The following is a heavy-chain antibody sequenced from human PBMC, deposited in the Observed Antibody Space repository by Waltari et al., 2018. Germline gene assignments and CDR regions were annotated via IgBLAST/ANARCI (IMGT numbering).Heavy chain of an antibody. CDR3: ARDLVVGSGDY. Sequence: QVHLVQSGAEVKKPGASVTVSCKASGCTFPGYQIHWVRQAPGQGLEWMGWINPNSGGTNYAQNFQGRVTITRDTSIRTAYMELSRLRSDDTAMYYCARDLVVGSGDYWGQGTLVTVSS. D-gene: IGHD1-26*01. J-gene: IGHJ4*02. V-gene: IGHV1-2*02. CDR1: GCTFPGYQ. CDR2: INPNSGGT.